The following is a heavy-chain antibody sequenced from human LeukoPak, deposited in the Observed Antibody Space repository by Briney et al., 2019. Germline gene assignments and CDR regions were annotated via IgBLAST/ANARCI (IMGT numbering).Heavy chain of an antibody. J-gene: IGHJ5*02. CDR1: GGSFSGYY. CDR2: INHSGST. Sequence: SETLSLTCAVYGGSFSGYYWSWIRQPPGKGLEWIGEINHSGSTNYNPSLKSRVTILVDTSKNQFSLKLSSVTAADTAVYYCARGRRPPLRGWFDPWGQGTLVTVSS. V-gene: IGHV4-34*01. CDR3: ARGRRPPLRGWFDP. D-gene: IGHD3-16*01.